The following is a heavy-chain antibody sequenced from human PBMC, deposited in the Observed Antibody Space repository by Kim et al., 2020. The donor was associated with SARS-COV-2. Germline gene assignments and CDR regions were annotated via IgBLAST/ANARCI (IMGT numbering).Heavy chain of an antibody. V-gene: IGHV4-39*01. CDR3: ASQSSTFLAFDI. Sequence: SETLSLTCTVSGGSISSSSYYWGWIRQPPGKGLEWIGSIYYSGSTYYNPSLKSRVTISVDTSKNQFSLKLSSVTAADTAVYYCASQSSTFLAFDIWGQGTMVTVSS. D-gene: IGHD6-13*01. CDR2: IYYSGST. J-gene: IGHJ3*02. CDR1: GGSISSSSYY.